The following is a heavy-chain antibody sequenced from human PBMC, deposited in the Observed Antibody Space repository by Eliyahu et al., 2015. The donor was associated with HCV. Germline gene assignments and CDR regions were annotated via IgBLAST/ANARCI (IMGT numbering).Heavy chain of an antibody. CDR2: ILPXLGIA. D-gene: IGHD2-15*01. Sequence: QVQLVQSGAEVKKPGSSVKVSCKASGGXFXSXAXSXVRQAPGQGLEWMGRILPXLGIANYAQKFQGRVTITADKTTSTAYMELSSLRSEDTAVYYCARNLVVVAATYDYYYYGMDVWGQGTTVTASS. V-gene: IGHV1-69*04. J-gene: IGHJ6*02. CDR1: GGXFXSXA. CDR3: ARNLVVVAATYDYYYYGMDV.